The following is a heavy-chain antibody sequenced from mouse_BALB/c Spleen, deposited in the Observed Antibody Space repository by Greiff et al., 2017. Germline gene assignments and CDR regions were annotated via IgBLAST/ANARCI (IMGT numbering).Heavy chain of an antibody. D-gene: IGHD1-2*01. CDR1: GFSLTSYG. CDR3: ARETTATAMDY. Sequence: VQLVESGPGLVAPSQSLSITCTVSGFSLTSYGVHWVRQPPGKGLEWMGVIWAGGSTNYNSALMSRRSISKDNSTSQVFVKMNSLQTDDTAMYYCARETTATAMDYWGQGTSVTVSS. J-gene: IGHJ4*01. V-gene: IGHV2-9*02. CDR2: IWAGGST.